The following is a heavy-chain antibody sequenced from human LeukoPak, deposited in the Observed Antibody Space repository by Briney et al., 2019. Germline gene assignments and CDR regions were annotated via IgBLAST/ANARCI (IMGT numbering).Heavy chain of an antibody. V-gene: IGHV3-21*01. Sequence: GGSLRLSCAASRFTFSSYTMNWVRQAPGKGLEWVSSISGGADYIYYADSVRGRFTISRDNAKNSLYLQMNSLRAEDTAVYHCASNYDNSGYYGIDYWGQGTLVTVSS. CDR3: ASNYDNSGYYGIDY. D-gene: IGHD3-22*01. CDR2: ISGGADYI. J-gene: IGHJ4*02. CDR1: RFTFSSYT.